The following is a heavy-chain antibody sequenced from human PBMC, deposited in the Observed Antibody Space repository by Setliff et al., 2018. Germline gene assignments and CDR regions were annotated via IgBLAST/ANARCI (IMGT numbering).Heavy chain of an antibody. Sequence: GSLRLSCAASGFTFSNAWMSWVRQAPGKGLEWVGRIKSKTDGGTTDYAAPVKGRFTISRDDSKNTLYLQMNSLKTEDTAVYYCTTDHFTIFGVVIILGVAGYWGQGTLVTVSS. CDR3: TTDHFTIFGVVIILGVAGY. J-gene: IGHJ4*02. CDR2: IKSKTDGGTT. V-gene: IGHV3-15*01. CDR1: GFTFSNAW. D-gene: IGHD3-3*01.